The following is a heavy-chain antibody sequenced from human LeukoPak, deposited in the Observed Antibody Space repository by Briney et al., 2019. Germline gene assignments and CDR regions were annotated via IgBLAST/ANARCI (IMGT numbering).Heavy chain of an antibody. V-gene: IGHV4-39*07. J-gene: IGHJ1*01. CDR2: IYYSGST. Sequence: SETLSLTCTVSGGSISSYYWGWIRQPPGKGLEWIGGIYYSGSTYYNPSLKSRVTISVDTSKNQFSLKLSSVTAADTAVYYCARGYYYDSSGYYYDYFQHWGQGTLVTVSS. CDR3: ARGYYYDSSGYYYDYFQH. CDR1: GGSISSYY. D-gene: IGHD3-22*01.